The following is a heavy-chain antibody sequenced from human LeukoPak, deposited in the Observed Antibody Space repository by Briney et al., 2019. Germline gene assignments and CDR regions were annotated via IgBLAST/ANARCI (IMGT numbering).Heavy chain of an antibody. CDR3: ARPLRYCSSTSCYPHAFDI. V-gene: IGHV5-51*01. CDR2: IYPGDSNT. Sequence: GAALKISCKGSGYSFTSYWIGWGRQMPGKGLEWMGIIYPGDSNTRYSPSFQGQVTISADKSSSTSYLQWSSLTASDTAMYYCARPLRYCSSTSCYPHAFDIWGQGTMVTDSS. J-gene: IGHJ3*02. D-gene: IGHD2-2*01. CDR1: GYSFTSYW.